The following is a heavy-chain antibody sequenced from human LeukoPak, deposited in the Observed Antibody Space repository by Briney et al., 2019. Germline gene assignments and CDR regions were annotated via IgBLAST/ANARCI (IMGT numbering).Heavy chain of an antibody. CDR3: AKGAGEWLEKYYFDY. J-gene: IGHJ4*02. D-gene: IGHD6-19*01. CDR2: ISYDGSNK. V-gene: IGHV3-30*18. CDR1: GFTVSSNS. Sequence: PGGSLRLSCTVSGFTVSSNSMSWVRQAPGKGLEWVAVISYDGSNKYYADSVKGRFTISRDNSKNTLYLQMNSLRAEDTAVYYCAKGAGEWLEKYYFDYWGQGTLVTVSS.